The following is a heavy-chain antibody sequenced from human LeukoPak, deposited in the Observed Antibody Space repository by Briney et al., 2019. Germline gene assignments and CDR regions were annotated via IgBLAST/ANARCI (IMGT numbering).Heavy chain of an antibody. Sequence: GGSLRLSCAASGFTFSSFAMSWVRQAPGKGLEWVSGISRSGDRSYYADSVKGRFTISRDNPKNTLYLQINSLRVDDTAVYYCAKLDGGDFPWGQGTLVTVSS. D-gene: IGHD2-21*02. J-gene: IGHJ4*02. CDR2: ISRSGDRS. CDR1: GFTFSSFA. CDR3: AKLDGGDFP. V-gene: IGHV3-23*01.